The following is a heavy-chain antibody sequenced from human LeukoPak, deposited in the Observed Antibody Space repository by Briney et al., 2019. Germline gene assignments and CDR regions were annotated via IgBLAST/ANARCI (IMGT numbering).Heavy chain of an antibody. Sequence: GRSLRLSCAASGFTFDDYAMHWVRQAPGKGLEWVSAISGSGGSTYYADSVKGRFTISRDNSKNTLYLQMNSLRAEDTAVYYCAKVGAYSSSWYAAYYYYGMDVWGQGTTVTVSS. J-gene: IGHJ6*02. CDR3: AKVGAYSSSWYAAYYYYGMDV. CDR1: GFTFDDYA. V-gene: IGHV3-23*01. CDR2: ISGSGGST. D-gene: IGHD6-13*01.